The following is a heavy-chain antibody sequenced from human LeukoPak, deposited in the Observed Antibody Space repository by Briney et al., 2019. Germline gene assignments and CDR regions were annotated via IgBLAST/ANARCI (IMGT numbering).Heavy chain of an antibody. CDR3: AKYGNSGWVIDN. Sequence: KPSETLSLTCTVSGGSIGSDYWTWIRQPPGKGLEYIGHIYYTGGTNYNPSLKSRVTISVDTSKNQFSLKLSSVTAADTAVYFCAKYGNSGWVIDNWGQGTLVTVSS. CDR1: GGSIGSDY. CDR2: IYYTGGT. J-gene: IGHJ4*02. D-gene: IGHD6-19*01. V-gene: IGHV4-59*08.